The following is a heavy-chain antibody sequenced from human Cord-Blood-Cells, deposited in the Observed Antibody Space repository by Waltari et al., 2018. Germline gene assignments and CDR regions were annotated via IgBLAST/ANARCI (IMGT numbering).Heavy chain of an antibody. CDR1: GGSISSYY. V-gene: IGHV4-59*01. CDR3: ARVERGYCSGGSCYYWYFDL. D-gene: IGHD2-15*01. CDR2: ISYSGST. Sequence: QVQLQASGPGLVKPSETLSLTCTVPGGSISSYYWSWIRPPPGKGLDWIVYISYSGSTNYNPSRKSRVTISVDTCKIQFSLKLSSVTAADTAVYYCARVERGYCSGGSCYYWYFDLWGRGTLVTVSS. J-gene: IGHJ2*01.